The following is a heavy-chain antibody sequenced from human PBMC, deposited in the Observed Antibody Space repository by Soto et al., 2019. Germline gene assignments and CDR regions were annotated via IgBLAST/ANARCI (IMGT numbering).Heavy chain of an antibody. CDR1: GYTFTTYD. CDR2: INPSGEST. D-gene: IGHD3-10*01. V-gene: IGHV1-46*01. CDR3: ARERIAMVRRVISYYGMHV. Sequence: ASVKVSCKASGYTFTTYDMHWVRQAPGQGLEWMGVINPSGESTTYAQNLQGRVTMTRDTSTSTVYMELSSLRSEDTAVYYCARERIAMVRRVISYYGMHVWGQGPIVT. J-gene: IGHJ6*02.